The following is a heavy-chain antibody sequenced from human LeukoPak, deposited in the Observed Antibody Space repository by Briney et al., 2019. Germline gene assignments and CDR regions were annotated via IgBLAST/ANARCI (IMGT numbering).Heavy chain of an antibody. V-gene: IGHV3-30*18. D-gene: IGHD6-19*01. Sequence: GGSLRLSCAASGFTFSSTHMHWVRQAPGKGLEWVAIISSDGSHKYYADSVKGRFTFSRDNSKNTLYLQMNGLRAEDTAVYYCAKDLMGGWSLDYWGQGTLLTVSP. CDR1: GFTFSSTH. CDR3: AKDLMGGWSLDY. J-gene: IGHJ4*02. CDR2: ISSDGSHK.